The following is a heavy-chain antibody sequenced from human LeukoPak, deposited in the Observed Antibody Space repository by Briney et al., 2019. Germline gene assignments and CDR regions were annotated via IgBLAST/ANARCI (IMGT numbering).Heavy chain of an antibody. J-gene: IGHJ6*03. D-gene: IGHD2-2*01. CDR2: IIPIFGTA. CDR1: GGTFSSYA. Sequence: SVKVSCKASGGTFSSYAISWVRQAPGQGLEWMGGIIPIFGTANYAQKFQGRVTITTDESTSTAYMELSSLRSEDTAVHYCARASVVVPAAAESYYYYYMDVWGKGTTVTVSS. V-gene: IGHV1-69*05. CDR3: ARASVVVPAAAESYYYYYMDV.